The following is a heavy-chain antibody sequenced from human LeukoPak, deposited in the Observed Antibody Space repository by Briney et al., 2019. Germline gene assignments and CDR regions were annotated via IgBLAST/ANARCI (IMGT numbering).Heavy chain of an antibody. J-gene: IGHJ3*02. D-gene: IGHD7-27*01. V-gene: IGHV1-8*01. CDR3: ARPKTGDRAFDI. CDR1: VYTFTTYD. Sequence: ASVKVSCKASVYTFTTYDINWVRQATGQGLEWMGWMNPNSGNTGYAQKFQGRVTMTRNTSISTAYMELSSLRSEDTAVYYCARPKTGDRAFDIWGQGTMVTVSS. CDR2: MNPNSGNT.